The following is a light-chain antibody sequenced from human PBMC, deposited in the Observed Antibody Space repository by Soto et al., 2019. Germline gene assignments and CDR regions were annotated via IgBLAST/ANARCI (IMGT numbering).Light chain of an antibody. J-gene: IGKJ1*01. CDR3: HQYDKSPWT. Sequence: EIVLTQSPGTLSLSPGERATLSFRASQSVSSSYLAWYQQKPGQAPRLLIYGTSTRATGIPDRFSGSGSGTDFTLTISSLEPEDFAVYYCHQYDKSPWTFGRGTKVEIK. V-gene: IGKV3-20*01. CDR1: QSVSSSY. CDR2: GTS.